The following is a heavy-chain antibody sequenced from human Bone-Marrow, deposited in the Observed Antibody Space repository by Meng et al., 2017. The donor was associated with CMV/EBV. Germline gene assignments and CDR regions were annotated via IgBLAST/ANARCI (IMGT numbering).Heavy chain of an antibody. Sequence: TLGRYWMTWVRQAPGKGLEWVASINQDGSEKYYVDSVKGRFTISRDNAKNSLYLQMNNLRAEDTAVYYCARGYDILTGYYGRLFDYWGQGALVTVSS. CDR1: TLGRYW. D-gene: IGHD3-9*01. J-gene: IGHJ4*02. CDR3: ARGYDILTGYYGRLFDY. CDR2: INQDGSEK. V-gene: IGHV3-7*03.